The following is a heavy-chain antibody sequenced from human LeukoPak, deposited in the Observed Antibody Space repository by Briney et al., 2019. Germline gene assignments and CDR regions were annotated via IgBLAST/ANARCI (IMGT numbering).Heavy chain of an antibody. J-gene: IGHJ5*02. V-gene: IGHV4-34*01. CDR2: INPSGST. Sequence: PSETLSLTCAVYGGSFSGYYWSWIRQPPGKGLEWIGEINPSGSTNYNPSLKSRVAISVDTSKYQFSLKLSSVTAADTAAYYCARARRRFDPWGQGTLVTVSS. CDR1: GGSFSGYY. CDR3: ARARRRFDP.